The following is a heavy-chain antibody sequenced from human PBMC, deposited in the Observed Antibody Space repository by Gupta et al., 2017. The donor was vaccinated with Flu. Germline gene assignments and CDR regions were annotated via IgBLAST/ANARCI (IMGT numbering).Heavy chain of an antibody. Sequence: QVQLVESGGGVVEPGRSLRLSCAASGFFFSSHAMNWVRQAPGKGLGWVAQISYDGTTTYYADSVKGRFTISRDNSMNTSTFDLQMNSLRTDDTAVYFCARGGRDWNDAFYYYYMDVWGKGTTVTVSS. J-gene: IGHJ6*03. D-gene: IGHD1-1*01. CDR1: GFFFSSHA. CDR3: ARGGRDWNDAFYYYYMDV. V-gene: IGHV3-30-3*01. CDR2: ISYDGTTT.